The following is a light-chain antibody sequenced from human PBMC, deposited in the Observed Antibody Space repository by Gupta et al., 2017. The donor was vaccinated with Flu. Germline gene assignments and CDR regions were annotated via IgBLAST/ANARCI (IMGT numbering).Light chain of an antibody. Sequence: EIVLTHSPDTLSLSPGERATLSCRASQSVSSRYLAWYQQKPGQTPKVLIYDTSTRATGIPDRFSGSGSGTDFTLTISRLEPEDFAVYYCQHYGRSGTFGHGTKVEIK. CDR3: QHYGRSGT. J-gene: IGKJ1*01. CDR1: QSVSSRY. CDR2: DTS. V-gene: IGKV3-20*01.